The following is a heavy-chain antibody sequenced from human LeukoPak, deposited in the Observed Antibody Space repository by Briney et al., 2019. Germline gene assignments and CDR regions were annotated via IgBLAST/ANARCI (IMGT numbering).Heavy chain of an antibody. Sequence: GGSLRLSCATSGFTFSSYWMSWVRQAPGKGLEWVANIKQDGSEKYYVDSVKGRFTISRDNAKNSLYLQMNSLRAEDTAVYYCARELTTVTIRAFDYWGQGTLVTVSS. D-gene: IGHD4-17*01. V-gene: IGHV3-7*01. CDR2: IKQDGSEK. CDR1: GFTFSSYW. J-gene: IGHJ4*02. CDR3: ARELTTVTIRAFDY.